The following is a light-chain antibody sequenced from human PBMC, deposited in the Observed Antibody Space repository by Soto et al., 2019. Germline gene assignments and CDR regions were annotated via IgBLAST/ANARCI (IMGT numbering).Light chain of an antibody. J-gene: IGKJ1*01. V-gene: IGKV3-11*01. Sequence: EIVLTQSPATLSLSPGERATLYCRASQSVSNYLAWYQQKPGQAPRLLIYAASNGATGPPARLSGSGWGTVFTLTISRLEPEDFAVYYCQQHSNWPTFGQGTKVDIK. CDR2: AAS. CDR3: QQHSNWPT. CDR1: QSVSNY.